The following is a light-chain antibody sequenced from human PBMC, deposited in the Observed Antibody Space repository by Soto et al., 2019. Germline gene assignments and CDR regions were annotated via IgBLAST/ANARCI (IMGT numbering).Light chain of an antibody. V-gene: IGLV1-44*01. CDR3: ASWDDSMNVL. CDR2: SNN. Sequence: QSVLTQPPSASGTPGQRVTISCSGSSCNIGSNTVNWYQQLPGTAPKLLIYSNNKRPSGVPDRFSGSKSGTSASLAISGLQSEDEADYYCASWDDSMNVLFGGGTKLTVL. CDR1: SCNIGSNT. J-gene: IGLJ2*01.